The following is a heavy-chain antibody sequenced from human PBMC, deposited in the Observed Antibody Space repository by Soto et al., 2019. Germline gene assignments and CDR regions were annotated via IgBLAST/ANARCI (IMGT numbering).Heavy chain of an antibody. CDR1: GGTFSSYA. D-gene: IGHD3-10*01. CDR2: IIPIFGTA. J-gene: IGHJ3*02. CDR3: ASGKWRDAFDI. V-gene: IGHV1-69*13. Sequence: SVKVSCKASGGTFSSYAISSVRQAPGQGLEWMGGIIPIFGTANYAQKFQGRVTITADESTSTAYMELSSLRSEDTAVYYCASGKWRDAFDIWGQGTMVTVSS.